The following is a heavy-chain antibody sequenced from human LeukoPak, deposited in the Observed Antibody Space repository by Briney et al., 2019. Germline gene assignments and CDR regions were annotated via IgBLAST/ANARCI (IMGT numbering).Heavy chain of an antibody. CDR3: TRMEMATIIYFDY. V-gene: IGHV3-49*03. Sequence: PGGSLRLSCTASGFTFGDYAMSWFRQAPGKGLEWVGFIRSKAYGGTTEYAASVKGRFTISRDDSKSIAYLQMNSLKTEDTAVYYCTRMEMATIIYFDYWGQGTLVTVSS. J-gene: IGHJ4*02. CDR2: IRSKAYGGTT. D-gene: IGHD5-24*01. CDR1: GFTFGDYA.